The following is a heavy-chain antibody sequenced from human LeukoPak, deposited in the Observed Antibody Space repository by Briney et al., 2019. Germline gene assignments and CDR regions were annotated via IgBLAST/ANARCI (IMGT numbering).Heavy chain of an antibody. CDR1: GGSISSGSYY. J-gene: IGHJ3*02. V-gene: IGHV4-61*02. CDR3: ARDLPGQYGFDI. Sequence: SETLSLTCIVSGGSISSGSYYWSWIRQPAGKGLEWIGRVFTSGSTDYNPSFKSRVTISVDTSKKQVSLRLSSVTAADTAVYYCARDLPGQYGFDIWGQGTMVTVSS. D-gene: IGHD1-14*01. CDR2: VFTSGST.